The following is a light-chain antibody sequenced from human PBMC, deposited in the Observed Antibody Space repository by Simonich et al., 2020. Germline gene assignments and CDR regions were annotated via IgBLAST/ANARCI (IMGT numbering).Light chain of an antibody. V-gene: IGKV1-33*01. Sequence: DIQLTQSPSSLSASVGDRVTITCQAIQDISNYLNWYQQKPGKAPKLLIYDASNLEKGVPSRFSGSGSGTDVTFTIRSLQPGDIATYCWQQYDNLPPYTFGQGTKLEIK. CDR1: QDISNY. CDR2: DAS. J-gene: IGKJ2*01. CDR3: QQYDNLPPYT.